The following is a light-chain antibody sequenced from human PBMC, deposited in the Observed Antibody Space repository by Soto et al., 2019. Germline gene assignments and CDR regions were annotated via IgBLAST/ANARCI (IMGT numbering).Light chain of an antibody. V-gene: IGKV3D-11*01. CDR3: QQYSLLPIP. J-gene: IGKJ5*01. CDR2: GIS. Sequence: EIGLTQSRTPMSLSPGERATLSCMASQGVSSYLAWYQQKPGQAPRLLIYGISSRATGIPARFSGSGSGTEFTLTITSLQPEDFVVYCCQQYSLLPIPFCQGTRLAIK. CDR1: QGVSSY.